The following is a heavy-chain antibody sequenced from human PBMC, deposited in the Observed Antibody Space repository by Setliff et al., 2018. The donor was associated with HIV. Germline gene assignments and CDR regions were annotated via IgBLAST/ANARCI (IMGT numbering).Heavy chain of an antibody. J-gene: IGHJ6*03. D-gene: IGHD3-10*01. CDR2: IGTHNGDT. Sequence: VASVKVSCKASGYTFTSSGITWVRQAPGQGLEWMGWIGTHNGDTNYAQKFQGRVTMTTDTSTSTAYMELRSLISDDTAVYYCAREGLWFGDRGYYMDVWGTGTAVTVSS. CDR1: GYTFTSSG. CDR3: AREGLWFGDRGYYMDV. V-gene: IGHV1-18*01.